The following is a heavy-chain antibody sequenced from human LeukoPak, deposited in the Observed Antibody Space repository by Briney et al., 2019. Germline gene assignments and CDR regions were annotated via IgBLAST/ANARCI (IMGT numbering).Heavy chain of an antibody. D-gene: IGHD7-27*01. CDR1: GYTFTSYY. CDR3: ARSPTSGDSSQVEFDY. Sequence: PAASVKVSCTASGYTFTSYYMHWVRQAPGQGLEWMGIINPSGGSTSYAQKFQGRVTMTRDMSTSTVYMELSSLRSEDTAVYYCARSPTSGDSSQVEFDYWGQGTLVTVSS. V-gene: IGHV1-46*01. J-gene: IGHJ4*02. CDR2: INPSGGST.